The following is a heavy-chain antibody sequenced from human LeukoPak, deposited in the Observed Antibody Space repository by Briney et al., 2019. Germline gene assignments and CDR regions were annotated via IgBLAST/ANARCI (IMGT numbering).Heavy chain of an antibody. D-gene: IGHD1-26*01. Sequence: SETLSLTCTVSGGSISSYYWSWIRQPPGKGLEWIGYIYYSGSTNYNPSLKSRVTISVDTSKNQFSLKLSSVTAADTAVYYCARDGASSGSYNRYYFDYWGRGTLVTVSS. CDR1: GGSISSYY. V-gene: IGHV4-59*01. CDR3: ARDGASSGSYNRYYFDY. J-gene: IGHJ4*02. CDR2: IYYSGST.